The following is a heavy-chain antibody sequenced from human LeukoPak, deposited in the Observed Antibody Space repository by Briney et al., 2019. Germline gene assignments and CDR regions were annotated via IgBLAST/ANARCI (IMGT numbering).Heavy chain of an antibody. CDR1: GFTFSSYA. D-gene: IGHD3-22*01. J-gene: IGHJ3*02. Sequence: PGGSLRPSCAASGFTFSSYAISWVRQAPGKGLEWVSAISGSGGSTYYADSVKGRFTISRDNSKNTLYLQMNSLRAEDTAVYYCASQGHYYDSSGYWRENAFDIWGQGTMVTVSS. V-gene: IGHV3-23*01. CDR3: ASQGHYYDSSGYWRENAFDI. CDR2: ISGSGGST.